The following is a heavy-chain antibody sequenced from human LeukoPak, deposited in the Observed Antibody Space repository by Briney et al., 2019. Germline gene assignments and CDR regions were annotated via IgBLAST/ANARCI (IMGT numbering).Heavy chain of an antibody. CDR3: ARVSSIRQWLVREEALDY. CDR1: GFTVSSNY. D-gene: IGHD6-19*01. V-gene: IGHV3-53*01. CDR2: IYSGGST. J-gene: IGHJ4*02. Sequence: QPGGSLRLSCAASGFTVSSNYMSWVRQAPGKGLEWVSVIYSGGSTYYSDSVKGRFTISRDNSKNTLYLQMNSLRAEDTAVYYCARVSSIRQWLVREEALDYWGQGTLVTVSS.